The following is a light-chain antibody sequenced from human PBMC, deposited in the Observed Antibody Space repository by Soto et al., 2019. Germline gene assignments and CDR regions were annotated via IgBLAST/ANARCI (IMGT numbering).Light chain of an antibody. CDR1: QRVSSNY. Sequence: IALTQSPGTLSLSPGERATLSCRTSQRVSSNYVAWYQHKPGQAPRLLIHGASIRATGITDRFSGSGSGTDFTLTISKLEPEDFAVYYCHQYATLPYAFGQGTKLQIK. CDR2: GAS. CDR3: HQYATLPYA. J-gene: IGKJ2*01. V-gene: IGKV3-20*01.